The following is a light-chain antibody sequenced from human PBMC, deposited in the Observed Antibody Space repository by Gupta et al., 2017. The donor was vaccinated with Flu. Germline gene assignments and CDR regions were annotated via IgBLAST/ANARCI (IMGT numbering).Light chain of an antibody. CDR1: SSDVGAYNY. Sequence: QSALTQPASVSGSPGQSITISCTGSSSDVGAYNYVSWYKQYPGKAPKVMIYEVSNRPSGVSNRFSGSKSGNTASLTISGLQAEDEDDYYCNSDTSSRTWVFGGGTKLTVL. V-gene: IGLV2-14*01. CDR2: EVS. J-gene: IGLJ3*02. CDR3: NSDTSSRTWV.